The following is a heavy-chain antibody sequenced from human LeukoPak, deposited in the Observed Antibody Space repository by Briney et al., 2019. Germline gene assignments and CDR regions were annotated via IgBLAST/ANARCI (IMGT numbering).Heavy chain of an antibody. CDR1: GYTFTSYY. CDR2: INPSGGST. Sequence: ASVKVSCKASGYTFTSYYMHWVRQAPGQGLEWMGIINPSGGSTSYAQKFQGRVTMTRDTSTSTVYMELSSLRSEDTAVYHCATRGAPFVPYYYYGMDVWGQETTVTVSS. V-gene: IGHV1-46*01. CDR3: ATRGAPFVPYYYYGMDV. D-gene: IGHD3-10*02. J-gene: IGHJ6*02.